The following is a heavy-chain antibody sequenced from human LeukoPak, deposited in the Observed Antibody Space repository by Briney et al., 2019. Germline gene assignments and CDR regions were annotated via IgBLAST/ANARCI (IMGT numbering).Heavy chain of an antibody. V-gene: IGHV3-21*01. J-gene: IGHJ3*02. CDR2: ISSSSSYI. Sequence: GGSLRLSCAASGFTFSSYSMNWVRQAPGKGLEWVSSISSSSSYIYYADSVKGRFTTSRDNAKNSLYLQMNSLRAEDTAVYYCARDGGSDAFDIWGQGTMVTVSS. CDR3: ARDGGSDAFDI. CDR1: GFTFSSYS. D-gene: IGHD2-15*01.